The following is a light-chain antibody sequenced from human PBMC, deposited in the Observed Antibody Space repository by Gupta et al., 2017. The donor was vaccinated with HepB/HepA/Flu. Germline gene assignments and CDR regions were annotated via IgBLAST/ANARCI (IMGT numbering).Light chain of an antibody. Sequence: PGERVTLSCRASQSVSSRYLIWSRQKPGQAPRLLIYGTSNSAPSIPARFRGSGSGKDFTLTSSGRRDEDFAVYCGQHDYIFGTFGQGTKVEIK. CDR3: QHDYIFGT. V-gene: IGKV3-7*04. CDR2: GTS. CDR1: QSVSSRY. J-gene: IGKJ1*01.